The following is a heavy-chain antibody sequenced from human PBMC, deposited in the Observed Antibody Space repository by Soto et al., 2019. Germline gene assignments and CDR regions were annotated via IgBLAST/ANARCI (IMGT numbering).Heavy chain of an antibody. V-gene: IGHV1-46*01. CDR2: VNLCGGHT. J-gene: IGHJ4*02. D-gene: IGHD2-21*02. Sequence: QVQLMQSGAEVKKPGASVKVSCKASGVTFTDYYIHWVRQAPGQGLEWLGTVNLCGGHTTYAQHFLGRVTMTRDKSTRTLYMEMTSLTSDDTAIYYCARGGHVVVVTAALDYWGQGTLVTVSS. CDR3: ARGGHVVVVTAALDY. CDR1: GVTFTDYY.